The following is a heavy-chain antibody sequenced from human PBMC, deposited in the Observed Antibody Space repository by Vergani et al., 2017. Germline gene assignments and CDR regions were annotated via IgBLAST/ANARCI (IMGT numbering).Heavy chain of an antibody. D-gene: IGHD2-21*01. CDR1: GFTFSSYE. CDR3: AIDVVDRYYYYGMDV. V-gene: IGHV3-48*03. CDR2: ISSSGSTI. Sequence: EVQLVESGGGLVQPGGSLRLSCAASGFTFSSYEMNWVRQAPGKGLEWVSYISSSGSTIYYADSVKGRFTIARDNAKSSLYLQMNSLRAEDTAVYYCAIDVVDRYYYYGMDVWGQGTTVTVSS. J-gene: IGHJ6*02.